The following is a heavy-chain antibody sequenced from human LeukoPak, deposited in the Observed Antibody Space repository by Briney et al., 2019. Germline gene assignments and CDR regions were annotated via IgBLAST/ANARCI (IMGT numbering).Heavy chain of an antibody. Sequence: PGGSLRLSCAAPGFTFSSYAMSWVRQAPGKGLEWVSAISGSGGSTYYADSVKGRFTISRDNSKNTLYLQMNSLRAEDTAVYYCAKGDSYGYVGGFDYWGQGTLVTVSS. CDR2: ISGSGGST. CDR3: AKGDSYGYVGGFDY. V-gene: IGHV3-23*01. J-gene: IGHJ4*02. CDR1: GFTFSSYA. D-gene: IGHD5-18*01.